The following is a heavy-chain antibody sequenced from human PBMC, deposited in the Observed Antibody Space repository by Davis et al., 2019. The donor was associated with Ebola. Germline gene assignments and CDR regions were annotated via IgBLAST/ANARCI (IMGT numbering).Heavy chain of an antibody. D-gene: IGHD3-16*02. J-gene: IGHJ6*02. Sequence: PGGSLRLSCAASGFSFSSYAMNWVRQAPGKGLEWVSAIDGSGGTTYYADSVKGLFTISRDNAKNSLYLQMNSLRAEDTAVYYCARDSWVRLRLGELSQDYYYYYGMDVWGQGTTVTVSS. CDR2: IDGSGGTT. V-gene: IGHV3-23*01. CDR3: ARDSWVRLRLGELSQDYYYYYGMDV. CDR1: GFSFSSYA.